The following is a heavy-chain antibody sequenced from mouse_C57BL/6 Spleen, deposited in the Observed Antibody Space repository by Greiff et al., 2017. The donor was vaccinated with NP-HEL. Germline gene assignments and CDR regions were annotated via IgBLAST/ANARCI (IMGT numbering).Heavy chain of an antibody. V-gene: IGHV1-69*01. D-gene: IGHD1-1*01. Sequence: VQLQQSGAELVMPGASVKLSCKASGYTFTSYWMHWVKQRPGQGLEWIGEIDPSDSYTNYNQKFKGKSTLTVDKSSSTAYMQLSSLTSEDSAVYYCARYYGSSYRAMDYWGQGTSVTVSS. CDR2: IDPSDSYT. CDR3: ARYYGSSYRAMDY. CDR1: GYTFTSYW. J-gene: IGHJ4*01.